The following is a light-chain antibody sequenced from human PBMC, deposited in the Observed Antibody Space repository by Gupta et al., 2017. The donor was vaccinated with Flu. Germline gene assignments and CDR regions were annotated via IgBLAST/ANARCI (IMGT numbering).Light chain of an antibody. CDR2: YAS. J-gene: IGKJ5*01. V-gene: IGKV1-39*01. CDR1: QTIGNN. CDR3: QQSFTTPLK. Sequence: DIQVTQSPSSLSASLGDKVAITCRTSQTIGNNLNWYQQKPRSAPKLLIYYASTLQNGVPSRFSANASGTDFTLVISDLQPEDFANYFCQQSFTTPLKFGQGTRLEI.